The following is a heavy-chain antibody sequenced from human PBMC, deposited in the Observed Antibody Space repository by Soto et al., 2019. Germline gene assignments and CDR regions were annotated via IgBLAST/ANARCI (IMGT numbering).Heavy chain of an antibody. CDR3: ARDMTSGTNDY. D-gene: IGHD1-7*01. Sequence: GGSLRLSCVASGFTFSTYSMNWVRQAPGKGLEWVSSISRSISFIYYTDSVKGRFTISRDNAENSLYLQMNSLRAEDTAVYYCARDMTSGTNDYWGQGTLVTVSS. CDR2: ISRSISFI. V-gene: IGHV3-21*01. CDR1: GFTFSTYS. J-gene: IGHJ4*02.